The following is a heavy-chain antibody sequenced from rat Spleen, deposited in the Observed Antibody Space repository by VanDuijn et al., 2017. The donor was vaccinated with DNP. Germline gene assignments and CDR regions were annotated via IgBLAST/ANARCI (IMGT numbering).Heavy chain of an antibody. CDR2: IIYDGSRA. Sequence: EVQLVESGGGLVQPGRSLKLSCAASGFTFSNYYMAWVRQAPTKGLEWVATIIYDGSRAYYGDSVKGRFTISRDNTKNVLYLQMDSLRSEDTATYYCSTLNYYASLSGYFDHWGQGVMVTVSS. J-gene: IGHJ2*01. V-gene: IGHV5S10*01. CDR3: STLNYYASLSGYFDH. CDR1: GFTFSNYY. D-gene: IGHD1-12*01.